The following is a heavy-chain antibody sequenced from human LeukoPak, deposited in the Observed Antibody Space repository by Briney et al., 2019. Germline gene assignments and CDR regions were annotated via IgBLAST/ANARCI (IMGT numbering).Heavy chain of an antibody. CDR2: MNPDGSEK. D-gene: IGHD2-15*01. CDR3: ARDNVARADH. Sequence: PGGSLRLSCAASGFTFSNYWMNWVRQAPGKGLEWVANMNPDGSEKYYVDSVKGRFTISRDNAKNSLYLQMNSLRAEDTAVYYCARDNVARADHWGQGTLVTVSS. J-gene: IGHJ5*02. V-gene: IGHV3-7*01. CDR1: GFTFSNYW.